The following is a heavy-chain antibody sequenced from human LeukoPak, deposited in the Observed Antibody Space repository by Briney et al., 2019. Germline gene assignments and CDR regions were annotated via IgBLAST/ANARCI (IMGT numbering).Heavy chain of an antibody. CDR1: GGSISSYY. J-gene: IGHJ5*02. CDR2: IYTSGST. V-gene: IGHV4-4*09. D-gene: IGHD3-9*01. Sequence: SETLSLTCTVSGGSISSYYWSWIRQPPGKGLEWIGYIYTSGSTNYNPSLKSRVTISVDTSKNQFSLKLSSVTAADTAVYYCARAGPPQAFDWLPEHNWFDPWGQGTLVTVSS. CDR3: ARAGPPQAFDWLPEHNWFDP.